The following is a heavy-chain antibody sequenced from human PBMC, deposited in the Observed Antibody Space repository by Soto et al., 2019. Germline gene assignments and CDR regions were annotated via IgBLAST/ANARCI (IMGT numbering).Heavy chain of an antibody. J-gene: IGHJ5*02. D-gene: IGHD6-6*01. Sequence: EVQLVESGGGLVKPGGSLRLSCAASGFTFSSYSMNWVRQAPGKGLEWVSSISSSSSYIYYADSVKGRFTISRDNAKNSLYLQMNSLRAEDTAVYYCARGNGAAARPGWFDPWGQGTLVTVSS. CDR2: ISSSSSYI. V-gene: IGHV3-21*01. CDR1: GFTFSSYS. CDR3: ARGNGAAARPGWFDP.